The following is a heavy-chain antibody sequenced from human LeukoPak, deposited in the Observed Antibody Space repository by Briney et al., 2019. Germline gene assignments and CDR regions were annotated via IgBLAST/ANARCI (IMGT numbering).Heavy chain of an antibody. D-gene: IGHD3-22*01. Sequence: ASVKVSCKASGYTFTSYGISWVRQAPGQGLEWMGWISAYNGNTNYAQKLQGRVTMTTDTSTSTAYMELRSLRSDDTAVYYCARDRQNYYDSSGYSHDAFDIWGQGTMVTVSS. CDR2: ISAYNGNT. CDR3: ARDRQNYYDSSGYSHDAFDI. J-gene: IGHJ3*02. V-gene: IGHV1-18*01. CDR1: GYTFTSYG.